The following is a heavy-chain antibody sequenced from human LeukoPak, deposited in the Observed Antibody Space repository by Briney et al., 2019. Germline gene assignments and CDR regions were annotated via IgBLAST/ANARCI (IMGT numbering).Heavy chain of an antibody. CDR1: GISLSNYA. V-gene: IGHV3-48*04. CDR2: IVGSSSNI. CDR3: ATDSPETAAFDY. Sequence: GGSLRLSCVVSGISLSNYAMTWVRQAPGKGLEWVSYIVGSSSNIYYADSVKGRFTISRDNAKNSLYLQMDSLRAEDTAVYYCATDSPETAAFDYWGQGTLVTVSS. D-gene: IGHD1-1*01. J-gene: IGHJ4*02.